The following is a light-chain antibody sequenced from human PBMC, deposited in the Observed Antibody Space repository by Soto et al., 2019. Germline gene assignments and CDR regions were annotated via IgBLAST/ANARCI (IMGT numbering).Light chain of an antibody. J-gene: IGKJ1*01. CDR3: QKYSVARPT. CDR2: AAS. V-gene: IGKV1-27*01. Sequence: DIQMTQSPSSLSTSVGDRVTITCRASQAIGIYLAWYQQKPGKVPKLLIYAASTLQSGVPSRFSGSGSGTDFTLTINSLQPVDVATYYCQKYSVARPTLGRGTKVDIK. CDR1: QAIGIY.